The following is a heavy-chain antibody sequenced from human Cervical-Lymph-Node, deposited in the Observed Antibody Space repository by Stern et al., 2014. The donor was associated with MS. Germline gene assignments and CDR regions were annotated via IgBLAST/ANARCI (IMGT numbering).Heavy chain of an antibody. Sequence: QVTLKESGPALVKPTQTLTLTCTFSGFSLSTTGMCLSWIRQPPGNALEWLALLDWDGNKYYSAALKTRLTISTDTSKNQVVLTMTNMAPLDTAAYFCVRAREGYYFDYWGQGIPVTVSS. CDR1: GFSLSTTGMC. CDR3: VRAREGYYFDY. CDR2: LDWDGNK. J-gene: IGHJ4*02. D-gene: IGHD2-21*01. V-gene: IGHV2-70*01.